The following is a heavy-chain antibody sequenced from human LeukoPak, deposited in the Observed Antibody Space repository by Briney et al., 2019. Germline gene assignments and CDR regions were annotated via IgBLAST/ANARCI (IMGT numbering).Heavy chain of an antibody. CDR1: GDSVTSGGYF. V-gene: IGHV4-31*01. Sequence: SETLSLTCTVSGDSVTSGGYFWTWIRQHSGKGLEWIGYISNSGTTSYNPSLKSHVSISVDTSDNQFSLRLSSVTAADTAVYYCARDVVVTSSPDAFDIWGQGTMVTVSS. J-gene: IGHJ3*02. D-gene: IGHD2-21*02. CDR3: ARDVVVTSSPDAFDI. CDR2: ISNSGTT.